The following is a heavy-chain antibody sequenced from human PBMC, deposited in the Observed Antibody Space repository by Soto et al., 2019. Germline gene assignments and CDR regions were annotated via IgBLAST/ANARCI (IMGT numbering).Heavy chain of an antibody. CDR2: VRNKANSYTT. CDR1: GFTFSSSW. Sequence: GGSLRLSCAASGFTFSSSWMHWVRQAPGKGLVWVSRVRNKANSYTTEYAASVRGRFTISRDDSKNSLYLQMNSLKTEDTAVYYCARESAAAVLAYWFDPWGQGTLVTVSS. J-gene: IGHJ5*02. CDR3: ARESAAAVLAYWFDP. D-gene: IGHD6-13*01. V-gene: IGHV3-72*01.